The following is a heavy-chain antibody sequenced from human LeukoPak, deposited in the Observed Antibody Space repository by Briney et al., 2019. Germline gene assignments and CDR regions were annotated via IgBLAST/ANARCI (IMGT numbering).Heavy chain of an antibody. CDR1: GFTSSNYA. CDR2: ISYNGSSK. D-gene: IGHD2-8*01. J-gene: IGHJ4*02. Sequence: PGGSLRLSCAASGFTSSNYAMHWVRQAPGKGLEWVAVISYNGSSKYYADSVKGRFTISRDNSKNTVYLQMNSLRAEDSAVYYCASGYCTNDVCYTGGFDYWGQGTLVTVSS. V-gene: IGHV3-30-3*01. CDR3: ASGYCTNDVCYTGGFDY.